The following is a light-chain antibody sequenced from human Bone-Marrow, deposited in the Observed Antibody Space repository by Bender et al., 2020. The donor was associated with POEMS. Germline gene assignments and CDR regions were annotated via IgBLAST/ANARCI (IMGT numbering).Light chain of an antibody. V-gene: IGLV2-8*01. CDR3: SSYAGSNNLV. J-gene: IGLJ3*02. CDR2: EVS. Sequence: QSALTQPRSVSGSPGQSVTISCTGTSSDVGDYNYVSWYQQHPGKAPKLMIYEVSNRPSGVPDRFSGSKSGNTASLTVSGLQAEDEADYYCSSYAGSNNLVFGGGTKLTVL. CDR1: SSDVGDYNY.